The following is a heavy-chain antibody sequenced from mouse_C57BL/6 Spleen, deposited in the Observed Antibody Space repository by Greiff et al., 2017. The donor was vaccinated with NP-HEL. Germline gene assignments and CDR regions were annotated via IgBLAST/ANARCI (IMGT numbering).Heavy chain of an antibody. V-gene: IGHV5-17*01. CDR2: ISSGSSTI. CDR1: GFTFSDYG. Sequence: EVNVVESGGGLVKPGGSLKLSCAASGFTFSDYGMHWVRQAPEKGLEWVAYISSGSSTIYYADTVKGRFTISRDNAKNTLFLQMTSLRSEDTAMYYCARELRVRGRGAMDYWGQGTSVTVSS. D-gene: IGHD3-2*02. J-gene: IGHJ4*01. CDR3: ARELRVRGRGAMDY.